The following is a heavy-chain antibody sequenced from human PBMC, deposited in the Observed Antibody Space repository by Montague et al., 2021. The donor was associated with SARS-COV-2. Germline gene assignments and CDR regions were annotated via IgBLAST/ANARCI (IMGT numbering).Heavy chain of an antibody. J-gene: IGHJ5*01. D-gene: IGHD3-10*01. CDR1: GGSFSDGY. CDR3: ARGGVRIGMNRGVRSRPFDS. Sequence: SETLSLTCAVSGGSFSDGYWSWIRQSPGKGLEWIGEVYHSGSTTYNPSVRSRVLISIDTSRSQISLNLRSVTAADTAVYYCARGGVRIGMNRGVRSRPFDSWGQGTLVTVSS. CDR2: VYHSGST. V-gene: IGHV4-34*01.